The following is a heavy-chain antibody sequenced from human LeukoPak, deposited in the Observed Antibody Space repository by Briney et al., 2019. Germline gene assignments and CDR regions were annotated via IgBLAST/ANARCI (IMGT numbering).Heavy chain of an antibody. CDR2: IYYTGYT. Sequence: SETLSLTCTVFGDSITNSYWTWIRLPPGKGLEWIAYIYYTGYTNYNPSLKSRVSISVDTSKNQFSLKLSSVTAADTAVYYCARGSSWYVASWFDPWGQGTLVTVSS. D-gene: IGHD6-13*01. CDR3: ARGSSWYVASWFDP. J-gene: IGHJ5*02. CDR1: GDSITNSY. V-gene: IGHV4-59*01.